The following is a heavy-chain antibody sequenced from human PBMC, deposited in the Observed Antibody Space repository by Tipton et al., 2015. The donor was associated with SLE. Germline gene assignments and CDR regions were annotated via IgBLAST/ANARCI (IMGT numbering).Heavy chain of an antibody. J-gene: IGHJ4*02. Sequence: SLRLSCTASGFTFSSYGMHWVRQAPGKGLEWVAFIRNDGSSKYYADSVKGRFTISRDNSKNTLFLQMNSLRAEDTAVYYCAKERFLEWLRHDYWGQGSLVTASS. CDR1: GFTFSSYG. CDR3: AKERFLEWLRHDY. CDR2: IRNDGSSK. D-gene: IGHD3-3*01. V-gene: IGHV3-30*02.